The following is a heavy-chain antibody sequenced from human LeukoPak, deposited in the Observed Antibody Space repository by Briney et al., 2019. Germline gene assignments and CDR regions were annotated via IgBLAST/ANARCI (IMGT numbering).Heavy chain of an antibody. J-gene: IGHJ6*02. CDR2: ISGSGGST. CDR1: GFTFSSYA. V-gene: IGHV3-23*01. D-gene: IGHD2-2*01. CDR3: AVTATPPQSQLLLGYYYYGMDV. Sequence: GGSLRLSCAASGFTFSSYAMSWVRQAPGKGLGWVSAISGSGGSTYYADSVKGRFTICRDNSKHTLYLQMNSLRAENTAVYYCAVTATPPQSQLLLGYYYYGMDVWGQGTTVTVSS.